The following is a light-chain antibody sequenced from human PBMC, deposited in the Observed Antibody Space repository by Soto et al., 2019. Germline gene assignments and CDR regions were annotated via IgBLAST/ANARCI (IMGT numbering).Light chain of an antibody. V-gene: IGLV2-11*01. Sequence: QSVLTQPRSVSGSPGQSVTISCTGTSSDVGGYNHVSWYQQHPGKAPKLMIYDVSKRPSGVPDRFSGSKSGNTASLTISGLQAEDEADYYCCSYAGSYVYVFGTGTKLTVL. CDR3: CSYAGSYVYV. J-gene: IGLJ1*01. CDR1: SSDVGGYNH. CDR2: DVS.